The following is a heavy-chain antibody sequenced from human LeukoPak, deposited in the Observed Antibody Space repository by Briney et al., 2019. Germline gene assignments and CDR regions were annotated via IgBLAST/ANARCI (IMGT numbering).Heavy chain of an antibody. Sequence: GASVKVSCKASGYTFTGYYMHWVRQAPGQGLEWMGWINPNSGGTNYAQKFQGRVTMTRDTSISTAYLQWSSLKASDTAMYYCARQMRDCSGGTCYSRGFEYWGQGTLVTVSS. CDR2: INPNSGGT. J-gene: IGHJ4*02. V-gene: IGHV1-2*02. CDR3: ARQMRDCSGGTCYSRGFEY. D-gene: IGHD2-15*01. CDR1: GYTFTGYY.